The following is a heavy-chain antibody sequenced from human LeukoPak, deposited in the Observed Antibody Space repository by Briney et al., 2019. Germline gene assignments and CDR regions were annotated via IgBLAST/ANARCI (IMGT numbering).Heavy chain of an antibody. Sequence: GGSLRLSCAASGFTLSSYAMSWVRQAPGKGLEWVSAISGSGGSTYYADSVKGRFTISRDNSKNTLYLQMNSLRAEDTAVYYCAKEGVATQRGYSYRHYFDYWGQGTLVTVYS. CDR3: AKEGVATQRGYSYRHYFDY. V-gene: IGHV3-23*01. CDR2: ISGSGGST. J-gene: IGHJ4*02. D-gene: IGHD5-18*01. CDR1: GFTLSSYA.